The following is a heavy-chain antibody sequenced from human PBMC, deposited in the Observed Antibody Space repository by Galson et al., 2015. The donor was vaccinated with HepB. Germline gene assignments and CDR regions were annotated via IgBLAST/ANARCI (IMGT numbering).Heavy chain of an antibody. D-gene: IGHD2-15*01. CDR2: INTNTGNP. Sequence: SVKVSCKASGYTFTSYAINWVRQAPGQGLEWMGWINTNTGNPTYAQGFTGRFVFSLDTSVSTAYLQISSLKAEDTAVYYCARVVAATPDNWFDPWGQGTLVTVSS. CDR3: ARVVAATPDNWFDP. J-gene: IGHJ5*02. CDR1: GYTFTSYA. V-gene: IGHV7-4-1*02.